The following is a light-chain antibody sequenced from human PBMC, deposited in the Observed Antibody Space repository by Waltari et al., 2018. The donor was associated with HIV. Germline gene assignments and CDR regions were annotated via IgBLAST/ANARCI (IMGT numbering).Light chain of an antibody. CDR2: LNSDGSH. CDR3: NSRDSSGNHLV. CDR1: SGHSSYA. V-gene: IGLV4-69*01. Sequence: QLVLTQSPSASASLGASVKLTCTLSSGHSSYAIAWHQQQPEKGPRYLMKLNSDGSHSKGDGIPDRFSGSSSGAERYLTISSLQSEDEADYYCNSRDSSGNHLVFGGGTKLTVL. J-gene: IGLJ3*02.